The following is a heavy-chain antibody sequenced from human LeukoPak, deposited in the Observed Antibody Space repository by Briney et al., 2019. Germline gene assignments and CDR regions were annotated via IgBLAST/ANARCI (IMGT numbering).Heavy chain of an antibody. D-gene: IGHD4-23*01. V-gene: IGHV1-46*02. J-gene: IGHJ4*02. Sequence: ASVQVSCKESGYTFNTYYTYWVRQAARKGLEGMGSINPGGGSTIYAQKFQGRVTMTRDTSTTTVYMELSSLKSEDTAVYYCARESYGANSGASDYWGQGTLVTVSS. CDR1: GYTFNTYY. CDR2: INPGGGST. CDR3: ARESYGANSGASDY.